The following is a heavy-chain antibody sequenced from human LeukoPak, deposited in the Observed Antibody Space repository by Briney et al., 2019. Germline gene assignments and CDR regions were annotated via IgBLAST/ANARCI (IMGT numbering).Heavy chain of an antibody. CDR2: IYYSGST. CDR1: GDSISSSSYY. J-gene: IGHJ4*02. D-gene: IGHD3-10*01. Sequence: SETLSLTCTVSGDSISSSSYYWSWIRQPPGKGLEWIGYIYYSGSTNYNPSLKSRVTISVDTSKNQFSLKLSSVTAADTAVYYCARVSAPQNVLDYWGQGTLVTVSS. CDR3: ARVSAPQNVLDY. V-gene: IGHV4-61*01.